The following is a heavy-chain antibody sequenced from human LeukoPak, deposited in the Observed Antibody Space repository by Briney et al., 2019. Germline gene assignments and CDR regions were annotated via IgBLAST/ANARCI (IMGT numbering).Heavy chain of an antibody. D-gene: IGHD1-1*01. CDR2: ISWNSGSI. Sequence: GGSLRLSCAASGFTFDDYAMHWVRQAPGKGLEWVSGISWNSGSIGYADSVKGRFTISRDNAKNSLYLQMNSLRAEDTALYYCAKIGTGTTTAFDIWGQGTMVTVSS. CDR3: AKIGTGTTTAFDI. J-gene: IGHJ3*02. CDR1: GFTFDDYA. V-gene: IGHV3-9*01.